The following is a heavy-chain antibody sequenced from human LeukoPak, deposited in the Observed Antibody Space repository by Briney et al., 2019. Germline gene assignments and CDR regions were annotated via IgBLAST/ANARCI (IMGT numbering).Heavy chain of an antibody. J-gene: IGHJ5*02. CDR2: MNLNSGNT. D-gene: IGHD2-2*01. V-gene: IGHV1-8*01. CDR1: GYTFTSYD. Sequence: ASVKVSCKASGYTFTSYDINWVRQATGQGLEWMGWMNLNSGNTGYAQKFQGRVTMTRNTSISTAYMELSSLRSEDTAVYYCARGLGYCSSTSCYRWFDPWGQGTLVTVSS. CDR3: ARGLGYCSSTSCYRWFDP.